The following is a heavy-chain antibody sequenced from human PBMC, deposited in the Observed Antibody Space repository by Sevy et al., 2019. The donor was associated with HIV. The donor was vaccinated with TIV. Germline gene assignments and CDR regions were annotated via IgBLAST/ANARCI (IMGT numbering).Heavy chain of an antibody. CDR2: ISGSGDST. J-gene: IGHJ4*02. V-gene: IGHV3-23*01. D-gene: IGHD2-2*01. CDR3: AILGVDCVSTNCYGMRSLSFDF. CDR1: GFTFSTYA. Sequence: GGSLRLSCAASGFTFSTYAMSWVRQAPGKGLEWVSVISGSGDSTNYADSVKGRFTISRDNAKNTLYLQMNRLRPEDTAVYFCAILGVDCVSTNCYGMRSLSFDFWGQGTLVTVSS.